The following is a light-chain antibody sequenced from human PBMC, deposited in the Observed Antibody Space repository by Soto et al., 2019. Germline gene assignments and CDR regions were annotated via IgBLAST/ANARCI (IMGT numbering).Light chain of an antibody. Sequence: IQLTQSPSSLAASIGDTVTITCRASQGVSNYLAWFQQKPGQVPKCLIYEASSWQTGVPSRFSGRRSGTDFTLTITSLQPEDFATYYCQQYNSYPITFGQGTRLEIK. V-gene: IGKV1-16*01. CDR2: EAS. J-gene: IGKJ5*01. CDR1: QGVSNY. CDR3: QQYNSYPIT.